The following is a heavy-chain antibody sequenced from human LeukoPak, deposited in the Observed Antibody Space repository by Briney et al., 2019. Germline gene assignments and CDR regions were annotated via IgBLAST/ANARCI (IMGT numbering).Heavy chain of an antibody. J-gene: IGHJ5*02. CDR1: GYTFTSYG. CDR3: ARSDYGDYSNWFDP. Sequence: VASVTVSCKASGYTFTSYGISWVRQAPGQGLEWMGWISAYNGNTNYAQKLQGRVTMTTDTSTSTAYMELRSLRSDDTAVYYCARSDYGDYSNWFDPWGQGTLVTVSS. V-gene: IGHV1-18*01. D-gene: IGHD4-17*01. CDR2: ISAYNGNT.